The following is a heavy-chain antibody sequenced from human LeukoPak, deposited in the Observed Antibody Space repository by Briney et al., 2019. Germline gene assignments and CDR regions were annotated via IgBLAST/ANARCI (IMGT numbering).Heavy chain of an antibody. CDR2: IYYSGRT. CDR1: GGSISSYY. V-gene: IGHV4-59*01. D-gene: IGHD4-23*01. J-gene: IGHJ3*02. CDR3: ARHQRGNPDAFDI. Sequence: SETLSLTCTVSGGSISSYYWSWIRQPPGKGLEWIGYIYYSGRTTYNPSLKSRVTISVDTSKNHFSLKLSSVTAADTAVYSCARHQRGNPDAFDIWGQGTMVTVSS.